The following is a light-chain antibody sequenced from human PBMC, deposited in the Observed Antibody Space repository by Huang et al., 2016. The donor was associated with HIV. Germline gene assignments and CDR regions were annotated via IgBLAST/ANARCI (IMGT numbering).Light chain of an antibody. Sequence: EIVLTQSPATLSLSPGERATLSCRASQSVGSYLAWYQQKPGQAPSLRIYGASNRAPGIPARFSACGSGTDFTLTITGLEPEEFAVYYCQQSGDTPLTFGGGTKVGIK. CDR2: GAS. J-gene: IGKJ4*01. CDR3: QQSGDTPLT. CDR1: QSVGSY. V-gene: IGKV3-11*01.